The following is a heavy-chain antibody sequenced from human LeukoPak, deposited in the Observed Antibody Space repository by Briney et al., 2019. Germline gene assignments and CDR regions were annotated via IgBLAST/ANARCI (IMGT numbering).Heavy chain of an antibody. V-gene: IGHV3-48*04. CDR2: ISTSGSTI. CDR3: ARERFFDY. Sequence: GGSLRLSCAASGITFSNTWMTWVRQAPGKGLEWVSYISTSGSTIYYADSVKGRFTISRDNAKNSLYLQMNSLRAEDTAVYYCARERFFDYWGQGTLVTVPS. J-gene: IGHJ4*02. CDR1: GITFSNTW.